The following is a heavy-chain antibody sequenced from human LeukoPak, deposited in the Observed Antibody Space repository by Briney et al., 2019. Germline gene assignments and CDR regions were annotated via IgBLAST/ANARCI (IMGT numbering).Heavy chain of an antibody. CDR1: GFTFSSNY. Sequence: PGGSLRLSCAASGFTFSSNYMSWVRQAPGKGLEWVSVIYSGGSTYYADSVKGRFTISRDNSKNTLYLQMNSLRAEDTAVYYCARLVPPNYGAQLRVGAFDIWGQGTMVTVSS. CDR2: IYSGGST. D-gene: IGHD4-17*01. J-gene: IGHJ3*02. V-gene: IGHV3-53*01. CDR3: ARLVPPNYGAQLRVGAFDI.